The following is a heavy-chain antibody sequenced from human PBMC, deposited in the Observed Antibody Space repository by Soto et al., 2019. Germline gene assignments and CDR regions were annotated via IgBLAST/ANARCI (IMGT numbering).Heavy chain of an antibody. CDR3: AKAARTDYGDYAPYYFDY. J-gene: IGHJ4*02. V-gene: IGHV3-30-3*01. CDR1: GFTFSSYA. D-gene: IGHD4-17*01. Sequence: QVQLVESGGGVVQPGRSLRLSCAASGFTFSSYAMHWVRQAPGKGLEWVAVISYDGSNKYYADSVKDRFTISRDNSKNTLYLQMNSLRAEDTAVYYCAKAARTDYGDYAPYYFDYWGQGTLVTVSS. CDR2: ISYDGSNK.